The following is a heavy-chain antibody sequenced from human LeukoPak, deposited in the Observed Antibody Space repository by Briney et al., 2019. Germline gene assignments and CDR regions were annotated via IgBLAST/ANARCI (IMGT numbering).Heavy chain of an antibody. V-gene: IGHV1-69*05. CDR1: GGTFSSYA. D-gene: IGHD3-22*01. CDR2: IIPIFGTA. CDR3: ARDQYDSSGYYYH. Sequence: SVKVSCKASGGTFSSYAISGVRQAPGQGLEWMGRIIPIFGTANYAQKFQGRVTITTDESTSTAYMELSSLRSEDTAVYYCARDQYDSSGYYYHWGQGALVTVSS. J-gene: IGHJ5*02.